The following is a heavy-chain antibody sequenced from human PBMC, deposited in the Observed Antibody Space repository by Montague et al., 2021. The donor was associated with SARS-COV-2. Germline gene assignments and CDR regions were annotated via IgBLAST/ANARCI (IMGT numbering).Heavy chain of an antibody. Sequence: SETLSLTCTVSGGSISSSSYYWGWLRQPPGRGLDWIGSINHSASTYYNLSLQSRVTISVDTSKNQFSLKLSTVTAADTAVYSCASSCGQSRLWGYYLDYWGQGTLVTVSS. D-gene: IGHD2-21*01. CDR1: GGSISSSSYY. CDR2: INHSAST. J-gene: IGHJ4*02. V-gene: IGHV4-39*01. CDR3: ASSCGQSRLWGYYLDY.